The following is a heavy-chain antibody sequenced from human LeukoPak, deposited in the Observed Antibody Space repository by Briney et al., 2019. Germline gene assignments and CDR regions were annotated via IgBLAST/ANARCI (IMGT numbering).Heavy chain of an antibody. D-gene: IGHD3-3*01. Sequence: SETLSLTCTVSGGSISDYYWNWIRQPPGKGLEWIGYIYYSGSTTYNPSLKSRVTMSVDTAKNQFSLTVRSATAADTAVYYCARGDFCSKSNCYLRPMDVWGKGTTVTVSS. CDR1: GGSISDYY. V-gene: IGHV4-59*01. CDR2: IYYSGST. CDR3: ARGDFCSKSNCYLRPMDV. J-gene: IGHJ6*03.